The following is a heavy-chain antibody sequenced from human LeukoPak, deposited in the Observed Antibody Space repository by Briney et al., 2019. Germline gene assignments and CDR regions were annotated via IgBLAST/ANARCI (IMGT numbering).Heavy chain of an antibody. CDR1: GFTFSSYW. CDR2: IKQDGSEK. D-gene: IGHD2-15*01. Sequence: PGGSLRLSCAASGFTFSSYWMSWVRQAPGKGLEWVANIKQDGSEKYYVDSVKGRFTISRDNAKNSLYLQMNSLRAEDTAVYYCARVRAPRRFIPPYCSGGSCYYYMDVWGKGTTVTISS. J-gene: IGHJ6*03. CDR3: ARVRAPRRFIPPYCSGGSCYYYMDV. V-gene: IGHV3-7*01.